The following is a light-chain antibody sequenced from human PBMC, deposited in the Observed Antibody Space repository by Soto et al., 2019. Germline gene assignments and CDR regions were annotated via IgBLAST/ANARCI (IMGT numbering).Light chain of an antibody. CDR1: SSDVGGYNY. CDR2: DVS. Sequence: QSALTQPRSVSGSPGQSVTISCTGASSDVGGYNYVSWYQQHPGKAPKLMIYDVSKRPSGVPDRFSDSKSGTSASLAISGLRAEEEADYYWAAWEDSLSVCVCGTGTKVTV. CDR3: AAWEDSLSVCV. V-gene: IGLV2-11*01. J-gene: IGLJ1*01.